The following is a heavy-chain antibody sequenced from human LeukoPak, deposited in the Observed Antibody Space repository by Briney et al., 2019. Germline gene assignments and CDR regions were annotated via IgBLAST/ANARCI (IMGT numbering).Heavy chain of an antibody. V-gene: IGHV1-69*05. D-gene: IGHD3-3*01. CDR3: ASDVTIFGVRDYYFDY. CDR2: IIPIFGTA. J-gene: IGHJ4*02. Sequence: ASVKVSCKASGGTFSSYAISWVRRAPGQGLEWMGRIIPIFGTANYAQKFQGRVTITTDESTSTAYMDLSSLRSEDTAVYYCASDVTIFGVRDYYFDYWGQGTLVTVSS. CDR1: GGTFSSYA.